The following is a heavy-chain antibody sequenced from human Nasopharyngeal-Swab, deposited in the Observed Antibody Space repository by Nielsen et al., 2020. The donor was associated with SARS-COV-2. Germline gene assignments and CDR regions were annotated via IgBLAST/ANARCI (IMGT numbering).Heavy chain of an antibody. Sequence: GGSLRLSCAASGFTFSSYGMHWVRQAPGKGLEWVAVIWYDGSKKYYADSVKGRFTISRDNSKNTLYLQMNSLRAEDTAVYYCARAGDSSGWFPPYYFDYWGQGTLVTVSS. V-gene: IGHV3-33*01. CDR2: IWYDGSKK. J-gene: IGHJ4*02. D-gene: IGHD6-19*01. CDR1: GFTFSSYG. CDR3: ARAGDSSGWFPPYYFDY.